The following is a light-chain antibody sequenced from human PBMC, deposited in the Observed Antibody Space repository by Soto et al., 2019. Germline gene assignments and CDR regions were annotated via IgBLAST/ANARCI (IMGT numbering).Light chain of an antibody. CDR2: LNSDGSH. Sequence: QPVLTQSPSASASLGASVKLTCTLSSGHSSYAIAWHLQQPEKGPRYLMKLNSDGSHSKGDGIPDRFSGSSSGAERYLTISSLQSEDEADYYCQTWGTDVVFGGGTKLTVL. V-gene: IGLV4-69*01. CDR3: QTWGTDVV. CDR1: SGHSSYA. J-gene: IGLJ2*01.